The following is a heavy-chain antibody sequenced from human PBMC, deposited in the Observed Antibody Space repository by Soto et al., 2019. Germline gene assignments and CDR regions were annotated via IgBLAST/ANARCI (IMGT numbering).Heavy chain of an antibody. Sequence: AAVKVSCKASGYTFSTHAMHWVRQAPGQSLEWMGWINGGTGQTKHSHRFQGRVTITRDTSASTAYMELSSLRSEDTAVYYCARGKGMEENYYYYGLDIWGQGTTVTVSS. J-gene: IGHJ6*02. V-gene: IGHV1-3*01. CDR2: INGGTGQT. CDR3: ARGKGMEENYYYYGLDI. CDR1: GYTFSTHA. D-gene: IGHD1-1*01.